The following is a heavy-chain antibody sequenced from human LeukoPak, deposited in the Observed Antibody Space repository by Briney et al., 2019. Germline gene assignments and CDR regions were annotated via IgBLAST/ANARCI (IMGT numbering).Heavy chain of an antibody. Sequence: GGSLRLSCAASGFTFSSYWMHLVRQAPGKGLVWVSRINGDGSSTSYVDSVMGRFTISRDNAKNTLYLQMNSVRAEDTAVYYCARGNVAAAGIHYWGQGTLVIVSS. CDR2: INGDGSST. D-gene: IGHD6-13*01. V-gene: IGHV3-74*01. CDR3: ARGNVAAAGIHY. J-gene: IGHJ4*02. CDR1: GFTFSSYW.